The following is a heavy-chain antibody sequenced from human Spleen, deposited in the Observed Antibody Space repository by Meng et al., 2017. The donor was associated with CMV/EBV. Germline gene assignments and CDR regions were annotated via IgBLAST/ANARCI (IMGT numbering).Heavy chain of an antibody. CDR3: ARQGDFWSGYYLYYYYGMDV. D-gene: IGHD3-3*01. V-gene: IGHV4-39*01. J-gene: IGHJ6*02. Sequence: SSYWGWIRQPPGKGLEWIGSIYYSGSTYYNPSLKSRVTISVDTSKNQFSLKLSSVTAADTAVYYCARQGDFWSGYYLYYYYGMDVWGQGTTVTVSS. CDR2: IYYSGST. CDR1: SSY.